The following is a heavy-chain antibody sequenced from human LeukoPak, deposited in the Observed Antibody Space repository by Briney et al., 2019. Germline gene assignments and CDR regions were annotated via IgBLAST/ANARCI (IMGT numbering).Heavy chain of an antibody. D-gene: IGHD6-13*01. CDR1: GGTFSSYA. Sequence: ASVKVSCKASGGTFSSYAISWVRQAPGQGLEWMGGIIPIFGTANYAQKFQGRATITADESTSTAYMELSSLRSEDTAVYYCARVGSDGAYSSSWTFDYWGQGTLVTVSS. CDR3: ARVGSDGAYSSSWTFDY. J-gene: IGHJ4*02. CDR2: IIPIFGTA. V-gene: IGHV1-69*01.